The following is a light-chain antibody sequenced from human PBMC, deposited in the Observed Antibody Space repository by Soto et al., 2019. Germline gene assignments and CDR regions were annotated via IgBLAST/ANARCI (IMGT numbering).Light chain of an antibody. J-gene: IGLJ3*02. V-gene: IGLV1-40*01. Sequence: QSLLTQPPSVSGAPGQRVTISCTGSSSNIGAGYDVHWYQQLPGTAPKLLIYGNSNRPSGVPDRFSGSKSGTSASLAITGLQAEDEADYYCQSYDSSLRGVFGGGTKL. CDR1: SSNIGAGYD. CDR3: QSYDSSLRGV. CDR2: GNS.